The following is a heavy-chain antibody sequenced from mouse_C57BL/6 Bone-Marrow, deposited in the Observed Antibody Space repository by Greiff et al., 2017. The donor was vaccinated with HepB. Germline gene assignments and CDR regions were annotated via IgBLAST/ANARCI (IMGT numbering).Heavy chain of an antibody. V-gene: IGHV7-3*01. Sequence: EVKLMESGGGLVQPGGSLSLSCAASGFTFTDYYMSWVRQPPGKALEWLGFIRNKANGYTTEYSASVKGRFTISRDNSQSILYLQTNALRAEDSATYYCARYPYYYGSSYWYFDVWGTGTTVTVSS. D-gene: IGHD1-1*01. CDR3: ARYPYYYGSSYWYFDV. CDR2: IRNKANGYTT. J-gene: IGHJ1*03. CDR1: GFTFTDYY.